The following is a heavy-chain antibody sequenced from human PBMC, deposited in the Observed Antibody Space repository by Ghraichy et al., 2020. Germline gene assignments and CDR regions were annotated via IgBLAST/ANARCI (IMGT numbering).Heavy chain of an antibody. CDR3: ASEGGNDCSGGSCSGDFDD. J-gene: IGHJ4*02. D-gene: IGHD2-15*01. V-gene: IGHV3-48*02. CDR1: GFTFSSYA. CDR2: ITSSGTTI. Sequence: GGSLRLSCAASGFTFSSYAMDWVRQAPGKGLEWLSYITSSGTTIYYADSVKGRFTISRDNAKNSLYLQMSSLRDEDTAVYYCASEGGNDCSGGSCSGDFDDWGQGTLVTVSS.